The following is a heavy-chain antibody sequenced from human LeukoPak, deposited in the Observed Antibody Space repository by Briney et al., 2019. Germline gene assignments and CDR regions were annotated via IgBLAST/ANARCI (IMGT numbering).Heavy chain of an antibody. J-gene: IGHJ4*02. CDR1: GFNFRDQW. D-gene: IGHD3/OR15-3a*01. Sequence: PGGALRLSCAGSGFNFRDQWMSWLRQAPEKGPEWVANIEEYGNEVQYVDSVKGRFTIFRDNTKTSLYLQMNNLRVEDTAVYYCARPSFRTGSYFDHWGQGALVTVSS. CDR2: IEEYGNEV. CDR3: ARPSFRTGSYFDH. V-gene: IGHV3-7*01.